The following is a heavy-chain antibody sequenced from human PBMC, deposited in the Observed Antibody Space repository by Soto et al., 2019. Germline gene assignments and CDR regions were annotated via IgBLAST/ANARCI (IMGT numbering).Heavy chain of an antibody. CDR3: ARDLKYSGSHTLDP. Sequence: SETLSLTCTVSGGSISSGDHYWSWLRQAPGKGLEWIGYIYYNGRTYYNPSLKSRVTISVDTSKNQFSLKLSSVTAADTAVYYCARDLKYSGSHTLDPWGQGTLVTVS. D-gene: IGHD1-26*01. V-gene: IGHV4-31*02. J-gene: IGHJ5*02. CDR1: GGSISSGDHY. CDR2: IYYNGRT.